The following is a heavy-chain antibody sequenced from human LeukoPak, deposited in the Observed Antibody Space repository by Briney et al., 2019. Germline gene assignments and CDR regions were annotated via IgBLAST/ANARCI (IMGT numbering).Heavy chain of an antibody. V-gene: IGHV4-59*01. CDR2: IYYSGST. Sequence: PSETLSLTCTVSGGSISCYYWSWLRQPPGKGLEWIGYIYYSGSTNYNPSLKSRVTISVDTSKNQFSLKLSSVTAADTAVYYCARVFGQPSGSYFPEDYWGQGTLVTVSS. D-gene: IGHD1-26*01. CDR3: ARVFGQPSGSYFPEDY. CDR1: GGSISCYY. J-gene: IGHJ4*02.